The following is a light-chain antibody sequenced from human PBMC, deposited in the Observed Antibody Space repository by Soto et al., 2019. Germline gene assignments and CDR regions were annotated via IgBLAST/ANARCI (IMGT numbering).Light chain of an antibody. J-gene: IGLJ1*01. V-gene: IGLV1-40*01. Sequence: QSVLTQQPSVSEAPGQRVTISCTGSSSNIGAGYEAHWYQQVPGTAPKLLIYENNNRPSGVPDRFSGSKSGTSASLAITGLQAEDEDEYYCQSYDSSLSGYVFGYGTKLTVL. CDR1: SSNIGAGYE. CDR3: QSYDSSLSGYV. CDR2: ENN.